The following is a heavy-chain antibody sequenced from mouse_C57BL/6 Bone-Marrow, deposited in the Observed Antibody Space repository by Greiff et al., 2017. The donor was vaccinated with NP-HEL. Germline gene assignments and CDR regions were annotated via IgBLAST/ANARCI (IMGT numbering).Heavy chain of an antibody. CDR2: IWTGGGT. V-gene: IGHV2-9-1*01. Sequence: QVQLQQSGPGLVAPSQSLSITCTVSGFSLTSYAISWVRQPPGKGLEWLGVIWTGGGTNYNSALKSRLSISKDNSKSQVFLKMNSLQTDDTARYYCATSLLRKYYAMDYWGQGTSVTVSS. J-gene: IGHJ4*01. D-gene: IGHD1-2*01. CDR1: GFSLTSYA. CDR3: ATSLLRKYYAMDY.